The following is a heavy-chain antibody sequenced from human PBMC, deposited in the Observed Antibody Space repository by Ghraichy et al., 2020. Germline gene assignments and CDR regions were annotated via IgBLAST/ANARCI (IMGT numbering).Heavy chain of an antibody. Sequence: SETLSLTCRLSNGSLGSSYDTWSWILQTPGHGLEWIGSFFDSARTYYNPSLKSRVTMSVDTSKNHFFLMVTSVTATDTAMYYCARHGSPYSSHYLDTWGPGTLVTVSS. V-gene: IGHV4-39*01. CDR3: ARHGSPYSSHYLDT. CDR1: NGSLGSSYDT. J-gene: IGHJ4*02. CDR2: FFDSART. D-gene: IGHD3-22*01.